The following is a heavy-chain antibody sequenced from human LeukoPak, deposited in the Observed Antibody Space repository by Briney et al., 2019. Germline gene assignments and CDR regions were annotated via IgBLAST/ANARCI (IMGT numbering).Heavy chain of an antibody. CDR3: ARGPDGANYYSGDF. D-gene: IGHD4/OR15-4a*01. J-gene: IGHJ4*02. V-gene: IGHV3-74*01. Sequence: GGSLGLSCATSGFTFSRNWMHWVRQSPGKGLVWVSRIGPDGSGTTYAESVKGRLTISRDNAKNTLYLQMSGLRAEDSAVYYCARGPDGANYYSGDFWGQGTLVTVSS. CDR2: IGPDGSGT. CDR1: GFTFSRNW.